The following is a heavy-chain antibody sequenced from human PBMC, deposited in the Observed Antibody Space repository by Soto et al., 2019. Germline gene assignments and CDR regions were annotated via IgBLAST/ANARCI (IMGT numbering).Heavy chain of an antibody. CDR1: GFTFDDYA. V-gene: IGHV3-9*01. J-gene: IGHJ4*02. D-gene: IGHD5-18*01. CDR3: VRSKGGYSYGTPFDY. Sequence: EVQLEESGGALVQPGRSLRLSCAASGFTFDDYAMHWVRQVLGKGLEWVSSRNSGNIGYADSVKGRFTTSRDNAKNSLYLQMNSLRPEDTALYYCVRSKGGYSYGTPFDYWGQGTLVTVSS. CDR2: SRNSGNI.